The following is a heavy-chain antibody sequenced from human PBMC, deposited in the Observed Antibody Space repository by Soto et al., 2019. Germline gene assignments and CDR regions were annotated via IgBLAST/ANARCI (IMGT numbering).Heavy chain of an antibody. V-gene: IGHV4-31*03. J-gene: IGHJ5*02. D-gene: IGHD2-2*02. CDR3: AKDPLYGWFDP. CDR2: ITDSGST. CDR1: GGSISGGGYY. Sequence: SETLSLTCTVSGGSISGGGYYWSWIRQHPGKGLEWIGFITDSGSTYYNPSLKSRVTISVDTARNQFSLNLNSVTAADTAVYYCAKDPLYGWFDPWGQGTLVTVSS.